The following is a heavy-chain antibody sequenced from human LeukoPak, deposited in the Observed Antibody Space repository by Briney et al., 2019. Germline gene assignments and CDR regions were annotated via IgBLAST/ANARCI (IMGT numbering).Heavy chain of an antibody. CDR1: GFTFSNYA. V-gene: IGHV3-23*01. Sequence: GGSLRLSCAASGFTFSNYAMRWARQAPGKGLEGVSGMSGSGGSTYYADSVKGRFTISRDNSKNTLNLQVNSLRAEDTAVYLCAKIMVRGVTLNAFDIWGQGTMVTVSS. J-gene: IGHJ3*02. CDR2: MSGSGGST. CDR3: AKIMVRGVTLNAFDI. D-gene: IGHD3-10*01.